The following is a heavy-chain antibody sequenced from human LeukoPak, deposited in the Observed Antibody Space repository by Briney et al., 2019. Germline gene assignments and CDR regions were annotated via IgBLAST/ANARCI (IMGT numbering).Heavy chain of an antibody. V-gene: IGHV4-59*01. CDR3: VRVRIAAGPYDGFDI. CDR1: GGSISSYY. D-gene: IGHD6-13*01. Sequence: PSQTRSLAWTVAGGSISSYYCSWVRQPPGKGMEWVGYIYDSGSTNYNPSLKSRVTISVDTSKNQFSLKLSSVTAADTAVYYCVRVRIAAGPYDGFDIWGQGTMVTGSS. CDR2: IYDSGST. J-gene: IGHJ3*02.